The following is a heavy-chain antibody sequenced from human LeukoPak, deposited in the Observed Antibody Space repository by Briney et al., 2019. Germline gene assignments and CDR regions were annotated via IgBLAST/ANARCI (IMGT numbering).Heavy chain of an antibody. D-gene: IGHD1-26*01. Sequence: SETLSLTCTVSGGSISSSSYYWGWIRQPPGKGLEWIGSIYYSGSTYYNPSLKSRVTISVDTSKNQFSLKLSSVTAADTAVYYCARHSPYSGNYYSSYYFDYWGQGTLVTVSS. J-gene: IGHJ4*02. V-gene: IGHV4-39*01. CDR3: ARHSPYSGNYYSSYYFDY. CDR2: IYYSGST. CDR1: GGSISSSSYY.